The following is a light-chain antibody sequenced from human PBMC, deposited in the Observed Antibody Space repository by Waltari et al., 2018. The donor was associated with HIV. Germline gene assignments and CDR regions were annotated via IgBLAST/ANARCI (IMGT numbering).Light chain of an antibody. CDR3: CSYAGSSSLVV. J-gene: IGLJ2*01. CDR1: SSDVGSHNL. Sequence: QSALTQPASVSGSRGQSITISCTGISSDVGSHNLVSWYQKHPGKAPKVMIFEGSKRPSGVSKRFSGSKSGNTASLTISGLQAEDEADYYCCSYAGSSSLVVFGGGTKLTVL. CDR2: EGS. V-gene: IGLV2-23*01.